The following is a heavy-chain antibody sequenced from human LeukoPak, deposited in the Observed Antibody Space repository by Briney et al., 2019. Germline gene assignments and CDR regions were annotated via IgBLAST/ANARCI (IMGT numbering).Heavy chain of an antibody. CDR3: ARSITMVRGVIFWFDP. CDR1: GGSISSSSYY. D-gene: IGHD3-10*01. Sequence: SETLSLTCTVSGGSISSSSYYWGWIRQPPGKGLEWIGSIYYSGSTYYNPSLKSRVTISVDTSKNQFSLKLSSVTAADTAVYYCARSITMVRGVIFWFDPWGQGTLVTVSS. J-gene: IGHJ5*02. CDR2: IYYSGST. V-gene: IGHV4-39*01.